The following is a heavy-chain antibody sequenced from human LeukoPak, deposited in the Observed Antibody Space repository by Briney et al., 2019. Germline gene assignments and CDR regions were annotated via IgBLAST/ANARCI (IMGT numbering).Heavy chain of an antibody. D-gene: IGHD3-3*01. CDR2: IYYSGST. J-gene: IGHJ5*02. Sequence: SETLSLTCTVSGGSISSSSYYWGWIRQPPGKGLEWIGSIYYSGSTYYNPSLKSRVTISVDTSKNQFSLKLSSVTAADTAVYYCAKQYATRFTIFGVKTYNWFDPWGQGTLVTVSS. CDR1: GGSISSSSYY. CDR3: AKQYATRFTIFGVKTYNWFDP. V-gene: IGHV4-39*07.